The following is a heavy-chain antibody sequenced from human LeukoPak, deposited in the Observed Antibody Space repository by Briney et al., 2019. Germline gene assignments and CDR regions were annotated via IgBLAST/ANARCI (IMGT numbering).Heavy chain of an antibody. CDR3: ARGLRDDSSGYYRTPAY. D-gene: IGHD3-22*01. Sequence: ASVKVSCKASGYTLTSYYMHWVRQAPGQGLEWMGIFNPSGGSTSYAQKFQGRVTMTRDTSTSTVYMELSSLRSEDTAVYYCARGLRDDSSGYYRTPAYWGQGTLVTVSS. V-gene: IGHV1-46*01. J-gene: IGHJ4*02. CDR2: FNPSGGST. CDR1: GYTLTSYY.